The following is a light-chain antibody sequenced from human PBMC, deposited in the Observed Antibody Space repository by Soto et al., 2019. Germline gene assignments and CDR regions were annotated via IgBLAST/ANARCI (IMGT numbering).Light chain of an antibody. CDR2: DAS. CDR1: QSVSSSS. Sequence: TLSLSTGRIAPLSCRASQSVSSSSLAWYQQKRGQAPRLLIHDASSRATGIPDRFSGSGSGTDFTLTISSLQSEDFAVYFCQQHCGSPRTFGRGTKVDIK. J-gene: IGKJ1*01. CDR3: QQHCGSPRT. V-gene: IGKV3-20*01.